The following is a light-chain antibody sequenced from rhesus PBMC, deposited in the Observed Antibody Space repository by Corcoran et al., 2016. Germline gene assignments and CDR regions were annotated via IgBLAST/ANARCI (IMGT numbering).Light chain of an antibody. CDR3: QRGNSHLMYH. J-gene: IGKJ2*01. Sequence: DIQMSQSPSSLSASVGDRVTMTSRASQDINSFLNWYQQKPGKAPKLLMYYKKTLASGVPSRFSCRGSGTDFTLTHSDLEPEDFATYYCQRGNSHLMYHFVQGTKVEIK. V-gene: IGKV1-32*02. CDR1: QDINSF. CDR2: YKK.